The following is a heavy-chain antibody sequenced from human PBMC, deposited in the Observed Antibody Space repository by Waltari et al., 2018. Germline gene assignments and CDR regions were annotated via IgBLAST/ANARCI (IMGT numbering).Heavy chain of an antibody. CDR2: SIPIFGPA. D-gene: IGHD3-10*01. CDR1: GGTFSSYA. J-gene: IGHJ2*01. CDR3: ARADYGSGSVPLLRYFDL. Sequence: QVQLVQSGAEVKKPGSSVTVSCKASGGTFSSYAISWVRQAPGQGLEWMGGSIPIFGPANYAQKFQGRVTITTDESTSTAYMELSSLRSEDTAVYYCARADYGSGSVPLLRYFDLWGRGTLVTVSS. V-gene: IGHV1-69*05.